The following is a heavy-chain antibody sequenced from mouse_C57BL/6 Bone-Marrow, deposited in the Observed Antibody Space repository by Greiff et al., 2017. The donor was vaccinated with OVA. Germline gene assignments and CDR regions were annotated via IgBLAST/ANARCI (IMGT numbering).Heavy chain of an antibody. CDR1: GFTFSSYA. J-gene: IGHJ4*01. D-gene: IGHD2-4*01. V-gene: IGHV5-4*01. CDR3: AREGLRRIHYAMDY. Sequence: EVQVVESGGGLVKPGGSLKLSCAASGFTFSSYAMSWVRQTPEKRLEWVATISDGGSYTYYPDNVKGRFTISRDNAKNNLYLQMSHLKSEDTAMYYCAREGLRRIHYAMDYWGQGTSVTVSS. CDR2: ISDGGSYT.